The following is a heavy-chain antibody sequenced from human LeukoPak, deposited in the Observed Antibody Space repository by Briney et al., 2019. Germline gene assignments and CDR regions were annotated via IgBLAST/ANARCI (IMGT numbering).Heavy chain of an antibody. J-gene: IGHJ4*02. CDR1: GFTFSSYG. Sequence: GRSLRLSCAASGFTFSSYGMHWVRQAPGKGLEWVAVIWYDGSNKYYADSVKGRFTISRDNSKNTLYLQMNSLRAEDTAVYYCARDLVFEGYGDYDLFDYWGQGSLVTVSS. CDR2: IWYDGSNK. V-gene: IGHV3-33*01. D-gene: IGHD4-17*01. CDR3: ARDLVFEGYGDYDLFDY.